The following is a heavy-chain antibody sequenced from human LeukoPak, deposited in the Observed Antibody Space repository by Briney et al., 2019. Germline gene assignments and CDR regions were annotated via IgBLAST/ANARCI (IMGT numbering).Heavy chain of an antibody. CDR3: ATQRGSYLWGTDFDY. V-gene: IGHV1-2*02. D-gene: IGHD3-16*01. CDR1: GYTFTGYY. CDR2: INPNSGDT. Sequence: ASVKVSCKASGYTFTGYYMHWVRQAPGQGLEWMGWINPNSGDTKYSQKFQGGVTMTRDTSIGTAYMELSRLRSDDTAVYYCATQRGSYLWGTDFDYWGQGTLVTVSS. J-gene: IGHJ4*02.